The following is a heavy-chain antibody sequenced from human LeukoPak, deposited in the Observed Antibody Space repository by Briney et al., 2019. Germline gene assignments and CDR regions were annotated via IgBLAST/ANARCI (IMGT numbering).Heavy chain of an antibody. Sequence: ASVKVSCKASGGTLSSYAISWVRQAPGQGLEWMGRIIPILGIANYAQKFQGRVTITADKSTSTAYMELSSLRSEDTAVYYCARSNLKLRSPFDYGGKGTLVTVSS. V-gene: IGHV1-69*04. CDR3: ARSNLKLRSPFDY. CDR1: GGTLSSYA. D-gene: IGHD1-7*01. CDR2: IIPILGIA. J-gene: IGHJ4*02.